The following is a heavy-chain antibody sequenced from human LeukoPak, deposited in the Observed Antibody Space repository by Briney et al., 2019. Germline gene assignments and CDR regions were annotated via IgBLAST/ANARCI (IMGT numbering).Heavy chain of an antibody. D-gene: IGHD3-22*01. Sequence: GGSLRLSCSASGFTFSRYGMHWVREAPGKGLGYVSDIVSNGDSTYYADSVKGRFTISRDNAKNTLYLQMSSLGPDDTAVYYCVNPGWYYDSSGYSYYYGMDVWGQGTTVTVSS. CDR3: VNPGWYYDSSGYSYYYGMDV. CDR1: GFTFSRYG. V-gene: IGHV3-64D*09. CDR2: IVSNGDST. J-gene: IGHJ6*02.